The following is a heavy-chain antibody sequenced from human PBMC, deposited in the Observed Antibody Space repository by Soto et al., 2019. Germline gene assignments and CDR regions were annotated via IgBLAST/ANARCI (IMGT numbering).Heavy chain of an antibody. CDR1: GFTFSNAW. D-gene: IGHD3-3*01. CDR2: IKSKTDGGTT. J-gene: IGHJ6*02. CDR3: TTDLTIFGPARVRSSTEYYYYGMDV. V-gene: IGHV3-15*07. Sequence: GGSLRLSCAASGFTFSNAWMNWVRQAPGKGLEWVGRIKSKTDGGTTDYAAPVKGRFTISRDDSKNTLYLQMNSLKTEDTAVFYCTTDLTIFGPARVRSSTEYYYYGMDVWGPGSTVTVSS.